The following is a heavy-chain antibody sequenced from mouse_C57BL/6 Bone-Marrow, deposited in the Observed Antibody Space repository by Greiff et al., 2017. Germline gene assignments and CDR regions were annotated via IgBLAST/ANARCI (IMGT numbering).Heavy chain of an antibody. CDR3: ARSGDGYYFYWYFDV. CDR2: IYPGGGYT. Sequence: VQLQQSGAELVRPGTSVKMSCKASGYTFTNYWIGWAKQRPGHGLEWIGDIYPGGGYTNYNEKFKGKATLTADKSSSTAYMQFSSLTSEDSASYYCARSGDGYYFYWYFDVWGTGTTVTVSS. D-gene: IGHD2-3*01. V-gene: IGHV1-63*01. J-gene: IGHJ1*03. CDR1: GYTFTNYW.